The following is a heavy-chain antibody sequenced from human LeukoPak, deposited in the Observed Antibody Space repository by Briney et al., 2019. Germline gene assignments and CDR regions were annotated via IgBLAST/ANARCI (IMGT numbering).Heavy chain of an antibody. Sequence: GGSLRLSCAASGFTFSSYAMSWVRQAPGKGLEWVSSVSGSGGSTYYADSVKGRFTISRDNSKSTLFLQMNSLRAEDTAVYYCAKSSYYDSSGYYREYYFDYWGQGTLVTVSS. CDR1: GFTFSSYA. D-gene: IGHD3-22*01. J-gene: IGHJ4*02. V-gene: IGHV3-23*01. CDR3: AKSSYYDSSGYYREYYFDY. CDR2: VSGSGGST.